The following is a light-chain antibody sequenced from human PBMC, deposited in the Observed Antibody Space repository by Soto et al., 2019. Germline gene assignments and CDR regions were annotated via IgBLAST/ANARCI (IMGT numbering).Light chain of an antibody. V-gene: IGKV3-15*01. CDR3: QQYNNWPPYT. Sequence: EIVMTQSPATLSVSPGERAPLSCRASQSISDTLAWYQQNPGQAPRLLIYSASRGATGFPARFSGSGSGTDFTLTISSLQSEDFAVYYCQQYNNWPPYTFGQGTKVDIK. CDR2: SAS. CDR1: QSISDT. J-gene: IGKJ1*01.